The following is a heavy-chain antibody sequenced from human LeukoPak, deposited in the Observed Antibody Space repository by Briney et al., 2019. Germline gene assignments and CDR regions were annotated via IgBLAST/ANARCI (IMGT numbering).Heavy chain of an antibody. CDR3: ARSTPNDYYYYFMDV. CDR2: ISTYNGNT. Sequence: GASVKVSCKSSGYTFTNYGISWVRQAPGQGLEWMGWISTYNGNTNYAQKFQGRVTMTTDTSTSTAYMELRSLRSDDTAVYYCARSTPNDYYYYFMDVWGKGTTVTISS. CDR1: GYTFTNYG. J-gene: IGHJ6*03. V-gene: IGHV1-18*01.